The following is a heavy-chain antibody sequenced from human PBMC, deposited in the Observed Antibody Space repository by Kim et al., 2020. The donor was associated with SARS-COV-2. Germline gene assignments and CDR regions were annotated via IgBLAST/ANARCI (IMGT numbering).Heavy chain of an antibody. J-gene: IGHJ4*02. CDR2: T. Sequence: THYADSVKGQFSISRDNSRNSVYLQMNSLRTEDSALYYCTKDATLIPFDYWGQGTLVTVSS. CDR3: TKDATLIPFDY. D-gene: IGHD2-21*01. V-gene: IGHV3-43*01.